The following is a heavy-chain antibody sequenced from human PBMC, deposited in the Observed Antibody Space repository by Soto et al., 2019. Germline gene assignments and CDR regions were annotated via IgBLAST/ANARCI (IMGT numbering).Heavy chain of an antibody. CDR3: AHGDPLDFHY. V-gene: IGHV2-5*01. D-gene: IGHD3-10*01. J-gene: IGHJ4*02. CDR2: IYWNGIE. CDR1: GFSLSSSGEA. Sequence: QITLKESGPTLVRPTQTLTLTCTFSGFSLSSSGEAVGWIRQPPGKALEWLALIYWNGIERYSPSLKSRLTISKDTSKNQVVLTMTNMAPVDTATYFCAHGDPLDFHYWGPGTLVTVSP.